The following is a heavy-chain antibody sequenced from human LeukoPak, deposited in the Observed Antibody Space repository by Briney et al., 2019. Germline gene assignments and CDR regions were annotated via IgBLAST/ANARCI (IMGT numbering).Heavy chain of an antibody. CDR3: ARGVVTGAFDI. D-gene: IGHD2-21*02. Sequence: SGTLSLTCAVSGGSISSSNWWSWVRQPPGKGLEWIGSIYYSGSTYYNPSLKSRVTISVDTSKNQFSLKLSSVTAADTAVYYCARGVVTGAFDIWGQGTMVTVSS. V-gene: IGHV4-4*02. CDR2: IYYSGST. CDR1: GGSISSSNW. J-gene: IGHJ3*02.